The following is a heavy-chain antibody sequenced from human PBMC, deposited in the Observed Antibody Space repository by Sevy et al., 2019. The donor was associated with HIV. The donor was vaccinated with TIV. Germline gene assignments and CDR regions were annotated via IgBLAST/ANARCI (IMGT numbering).Heavy chain of an antibody. CDR2: IFASSNT. Sequence: GESLKISCAVSGITVSSNYMGWVRQAPGKGLQWVSGIFASSNTHFADSVKGRFSISRDNSKNTLSLQMNSLSAEDTAVDYCGRAVEDYSDSSGWDWYFDLWGRGTLVTVSS. D-gene: IGHD3-22*01. V-gene: IGHV3-66*01. CDR3: GRAVEDYSDSSGWDWYFDL. CDR1: GITVSSNY. J-gene: IGHJ2*01.